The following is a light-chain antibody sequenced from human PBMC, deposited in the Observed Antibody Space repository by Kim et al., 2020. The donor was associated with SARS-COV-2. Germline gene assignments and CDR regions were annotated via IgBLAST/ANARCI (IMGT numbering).Light chain of an antibody. CDR3: SSYAGSNWV. CDR2: DVT. Sequence: PGQSVTSSCTETSSDVGGYNYVSWYQQHPDKAPKLMIYDVTKRPSGVPDRFSGSKSGNTASLTVSGLQAEDEADYYCSSYAGSNWVFGGGTQLTVL. CDR1: SSDVGGYNY. V-gene: IGLV2-8*01. J-gene: IGLJ3*02.